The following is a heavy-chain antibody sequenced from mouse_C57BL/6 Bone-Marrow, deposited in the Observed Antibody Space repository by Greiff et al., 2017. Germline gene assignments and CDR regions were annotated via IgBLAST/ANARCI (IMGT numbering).Heavy chain of an antibody. J-gene: IGHJ2*01. V-gene: IGHV1-50*01. Sequence: QVQLQQPGAELVKPGASVKLSCKASGYTFTSYWMQWVKQRPGQGLEWIGEIDPSDSYTNYNQKFKGKATLTVDPSSSTAYMQLSSLTSEDSAVYYCAVYYGNYAFDYWGQGTTLTVSS. CDR3: AVYYGNYAFDY. CDR2: IDPSDSYT. CDR1: GYTFTSYW. D-gene: IGHD2-1*01.